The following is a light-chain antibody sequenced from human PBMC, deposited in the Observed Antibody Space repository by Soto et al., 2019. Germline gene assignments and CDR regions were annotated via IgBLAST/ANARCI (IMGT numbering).Light chain of an antibody. CDR2: WAS. V-gene: IGKV4-1*01. J-gene: IGKJ4*01. CDR1: QSLVHSDGNTY. CDR3: QQYYSTPLT. Sequence: VMTQSPLSLPVTLGQPASISCRSSQSLVHSDGNTYLNWYQQKPGQPPKLLIYWASTRESGVPDRFSGSGSGTDFTLTISSLQAEDVAVYYCQQYYSTPLTFGGGTKVDIK.